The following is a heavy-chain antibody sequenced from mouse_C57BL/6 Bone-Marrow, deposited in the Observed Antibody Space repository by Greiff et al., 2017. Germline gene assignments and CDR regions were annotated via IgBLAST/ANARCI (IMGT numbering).Heavy chain of an antibody. CDR2: ILPNSGST. CDR3: ARVTTRFYYFDY. J-gene: IGHJ2*01. D-gene: IGHD1-1*01. Sequence: QVQLQQPGAELVKPGASVKLSCKASGYTFTSYWMHWVKQRPGQGLEWIGMILPNSGSTNYNEKFKSKATLTVDKSSSTAYMQLSSLTSEDSAVXYCARVTTRFYYFDYWGQGTTLTVSS. V-gene: IGHV1-64*01. CDR1: GYTFTSYW.